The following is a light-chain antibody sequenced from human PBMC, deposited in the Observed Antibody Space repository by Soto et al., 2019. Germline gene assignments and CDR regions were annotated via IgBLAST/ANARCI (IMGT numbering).Light chain of an antibody. CDR3: QAWDSGTVV. J-gene: IGLJ2*01. V-gene: IGLV3-1*01. CDR2: QDS. CDR1: KLGDKY. Sequence: SYELTQPPSVSVSPGQTASITCSGDKLGDKYACWYQQKPGQSPVLVIYQDSKRPSGIPGRFSGSNAGNTATLTIGGTQAMDEADYYCQAWDSGTVVFGGGTKLTVL.